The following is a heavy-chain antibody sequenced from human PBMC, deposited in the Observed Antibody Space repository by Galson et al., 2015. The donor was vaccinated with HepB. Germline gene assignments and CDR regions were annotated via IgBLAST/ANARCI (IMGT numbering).Heavy chain of an antibody. CDR2: IRSKAYGGTT. D-gene: IGHD3-22*01. J-gene: IGHJ3*02. CDR3: TREDDSSGYQPLRDAFDI. Sequence: SLRLSCAASGFTFGDYAMSWFRQAPGKGLEWVGFIRSKAYGGTTEYAASVKGRFTISRDDSKSIAYLQMNSLKTEDTAVYYCTREDDSSGYQPLRDAFDIWGQGTMVTVSS. CDR1: GFTFGDYA. V-gene: IGHV3-49*03.